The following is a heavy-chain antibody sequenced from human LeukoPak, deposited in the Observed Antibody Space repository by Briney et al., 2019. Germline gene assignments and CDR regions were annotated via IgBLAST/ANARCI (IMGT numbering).Heavy chain of an antibody. CDR2: ITGGGSGT. CDR3: ARWGDYDALTGYYDPDY. V-gene: IGHV3-23*01. Sequence: GGSLRLSCAASGFTFSNYAMSWVRQAPGKGLEWVSAITGGGSGTYYADSVKGRFTITRDNSKNTMYLQMNSLRAEDTAVYYCARWGDYDALTGYYDPDYWGQGTLVTVSS. CDR1: GFTFSNYA. D-gene: IGHD3-9*01. J-gene: IGHJ4*02.